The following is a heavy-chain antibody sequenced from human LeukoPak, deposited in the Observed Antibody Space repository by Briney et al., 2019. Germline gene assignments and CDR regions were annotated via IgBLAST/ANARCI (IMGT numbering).Heavy chain of an antibody. V-gene: IGHV4-39*01. Sequence: SETLSLTCTVSGGSISSSSYYWGWIRQPPGKGLEWIGSIYYSGSTYYNPSLKSRVTISVDTSKNQFSLKLSSVTAADTAVYYCARLDDSSGYYSGGFDYWGQGTLVTVSS. D-gene: IGHD3-22*01. CDR1: GGSISSSSYY. CDR2: IYYSGST. CDR3: ARLDDSSGYYSGGFDY. J-gene: IGHJ4*02.